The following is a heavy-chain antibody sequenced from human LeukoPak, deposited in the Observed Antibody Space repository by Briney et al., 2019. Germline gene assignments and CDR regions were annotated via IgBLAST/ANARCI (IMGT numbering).Heavy chain of an antibody. CDR2: ISSSSSYI. CDR3: VRGKANYGSGSDV. CDR1: GFTFSSYA. J-gene: IGHJ6*04. V-gene: IGHV3-21*01. Sequence: PGGSLRLSCAASGFTFSSYAMSWVRQAPGKGLEWVSSISSSSSYIYYADSVKGRFTISRDNARNSLYLQMNSLRAEDTAVYYCVRGKANYGSGSDVWGKGTTVTVSS. D-gene: IGHD3-10*01.